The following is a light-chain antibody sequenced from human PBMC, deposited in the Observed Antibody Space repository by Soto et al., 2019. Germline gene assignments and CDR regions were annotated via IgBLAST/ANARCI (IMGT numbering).Light chain of an antibody. J-gene: IGKJ4*01. CDR1: QNVGGY. Sequence: TLSLSPGGRATLSCRASQNVGGYLAWYQQKPGQAPRLLISDASNRAAGIPARFSGIGSGTDFTLTISSLEPEDFAVYYCQQRNSWPLTFGGGTKVDIK. CDR3: QQRNSWPLT. CDR2: DAS. V-gene: IGKV3-11*01.